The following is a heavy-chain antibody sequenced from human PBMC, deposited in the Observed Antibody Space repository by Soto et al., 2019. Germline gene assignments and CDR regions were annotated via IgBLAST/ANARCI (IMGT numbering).Heavy chain of an antibody. Sequence: EVQLLESGGGLVQPGGSLRLSCAASGFTFSSYAMSWVCQAPGKGLEWVSAISGSGGSTYYADSVKGRFTIARDNPKNTLYLQMNSLRAEDTAVYYCAKGGTYYYYGMDVWGQGTTVTVSS. CDR2: ISGSGGST. D-gene: IGHD6-25*01. J-gene: IGHJ6*02. CDR3: AKGGTYYYYGMDV. CDR1: GFTFSSYA. V-gene: IGHV3-23*01.